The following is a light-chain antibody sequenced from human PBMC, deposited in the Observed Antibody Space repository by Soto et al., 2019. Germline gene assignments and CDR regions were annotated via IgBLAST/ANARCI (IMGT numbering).Light chain of an antibody. V-gene: IGKV3-15*01. Sequence: EIVMTQSPATLSVSPGERATLSCRASQSVSSNLAWYQQKPGQAPRLLIYGASTRATGIPARFSGSGSGTEFTITISSLQSEDFAVYYGHQYNNWQWTFGQGTKVEIK. J-gene: IGKJ1*01. CDR3: HQYNNWQWT. CDR1: QSVSSN. CDR2: GAS.